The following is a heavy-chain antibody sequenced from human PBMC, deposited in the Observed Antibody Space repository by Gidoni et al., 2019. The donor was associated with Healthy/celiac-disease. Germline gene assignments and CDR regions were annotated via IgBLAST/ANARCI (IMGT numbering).Heavy chain of an antibody. V-gene: IGHV3-30*18. CDR3: AKGITMIVVIQPFDP. CDR1: GFTFSSYG. CDR2: ISYDGSNK. J-gene: IGHJ5*02. D-gene: IGHD3-22*01. Sequence: QVQLVESGGCVVQPGRSLRLSCAASGFTFSSYGMHWVRQAPGKGLEWVAVISYDGSNKYYADSVKGRFTISRDNSKNTLYLQMNSLRAEDTAVYYCAKGITMIVVIQPFDPWGQGTLVTVSS.